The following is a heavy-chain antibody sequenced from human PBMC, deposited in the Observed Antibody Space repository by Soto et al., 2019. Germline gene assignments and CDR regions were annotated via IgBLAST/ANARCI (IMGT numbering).Heavy chain of an antibody. CDR1: SGSISSSNW. D-gene: IGHD2-15*01. V-gene: IGHV4-4*02. J-gene: IGHJ5*02. CDR2: IYHSGST. Sequence: QVQLQESGPGLVKPSGTLSLTCAVSSGSISSSNWWSWVRQPPGKGLEWIGEIYHSGSTNYNPSLKSRVTITVDKSKNQFSLKVSSVTAADTAVYYCAGGVVVAATPWFDPWGQGTLVTVSS. CDR3: AGGVVVAATPWFDP.